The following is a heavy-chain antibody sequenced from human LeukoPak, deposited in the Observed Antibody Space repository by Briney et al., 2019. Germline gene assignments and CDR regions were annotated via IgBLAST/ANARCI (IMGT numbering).Heavy chain of an antibody. V-gene: IGHV1-46*01. CDR1: GYTFTSYY. D-gene: IGHD3-10*01. Sequence: ASVKVSCKASGYTFTSYYLHWVRQAPGQGLEWMGIIDPSGGSTTYAQKFQGRVTMTRDMSTSTVYMELSSLRSEDTAVYYCAREAKQLLWFGELRGYYYYYMDVWGKGTTVTISS. J-gene: IGHJ6*03. CDR3: AREAKQLLWFGELRGYYYYYMDV. CDR2: IDPSGGST.